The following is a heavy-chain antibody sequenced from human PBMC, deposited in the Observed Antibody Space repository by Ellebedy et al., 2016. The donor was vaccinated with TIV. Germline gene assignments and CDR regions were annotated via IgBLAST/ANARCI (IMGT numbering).Heavy chain of an antibody. Sequence: AASVKVSCKASGDTFTSYYMHWARQAPGQGREWMGIINPTAGSTSSAQKFQGRVTMTSDTSTRTVYMELSSLRSEDTAVYYCARAPSVDPHMDVWGQGTTVTVSS. CDR2: INPTAGST. CDR3: ARAPSVDPHMDV. D-gene: IGHD6-19*01. V-gene: IGHV1-46*01. J-gene: IGHJ6*02. CDR1: GDTFTSYY.